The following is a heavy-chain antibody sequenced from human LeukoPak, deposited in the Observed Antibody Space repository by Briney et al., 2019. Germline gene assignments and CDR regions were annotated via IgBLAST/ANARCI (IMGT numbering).Heavy chain of an antibody. D-gene: IGHD1-20*01. Sequence: TTSETLSLTCTVSGYSISSGYYWGWIRQPPGKGLEWVGSIYHSGSTYYNPSLKSRVTISVDTSKNQFSLKLSSVTAADTAVYYCARGNWNENYYYYYMDVWGKGTTVTISS. J-gene: IGHJ6*03. CDR1: GYSISSGYY. V-gene: IGHV4-38-2*02. CDR2: IYHSGST. CDR3: ARGNWNENYYYYYMDV.